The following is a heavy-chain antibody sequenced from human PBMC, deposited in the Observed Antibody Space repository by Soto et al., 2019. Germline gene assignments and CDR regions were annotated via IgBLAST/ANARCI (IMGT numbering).Heavy chain of an antibody. CDR2: IRSKAYGGTT. J-gene: IGHJ4*02. V-gene: IGHV3-49*03. Sequence: GGSLRLSCTASGFTFGDYSMNWFRQAPGKGLEWVAFIRSKAYGGTTEYAASVKGRFTISRDDSKSIAYLQMNSLKIEDTAVYYCSSGDCSGGSCYSGLDYWGQGTLVTAPQ. D-gene: IGHD2-15*01. CDR3: SSGDCSGGSCYSGLDY. CDR1: GFTFGDYS.